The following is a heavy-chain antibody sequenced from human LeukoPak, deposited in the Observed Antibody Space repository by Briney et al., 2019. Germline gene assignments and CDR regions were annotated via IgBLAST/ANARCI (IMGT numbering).Heavy chain of an antibody. CDR3: AKTSRGNSGYDSPFDY. CDR2: ISTTSSYT. CDR1: GFTFSDYY. J-gene: IGHJ4*02. Sequence: GGSLRLSCAASGFTFSDYYMSWIRQAPGKGLEWVSYISTTSSYTDYADSVRGRFTISRDNANNLLYLQMNSLRPEDTAVYYCAKTSRGNSGYDSPFDYWGQGTLVTVSS. D-gene: IGHD5-12*01. V-gene: IGHV3-11*03.